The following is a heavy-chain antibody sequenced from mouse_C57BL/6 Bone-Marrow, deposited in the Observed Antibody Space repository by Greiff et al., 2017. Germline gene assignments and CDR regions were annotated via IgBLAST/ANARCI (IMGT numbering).Heavy chain of an antibody. D-gene: IGHD2-4*01. CDR2: INPNNGGT. CDR1: GYTFTDYN. CDR3: ARYDYDDWFAY. J-gene: IGHJ3*01. Sequence: EVQLQESGPELVKPGASVKMSCKASGYTFTDYNMHWVKQSHGKSLEWIGYINPNNGGTSYNQKFKGKATLTVNKSSSTAYMERRSLTSEDSAVYYCARYDYDDWFAYWGQGTLVTVSA. V-gene: IGHV1-22*01.